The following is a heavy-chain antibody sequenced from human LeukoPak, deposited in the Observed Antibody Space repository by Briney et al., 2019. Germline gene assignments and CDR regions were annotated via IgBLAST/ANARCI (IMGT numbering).Heavy chain of an antibody. V-gene: IGHV3-23*01. CDR1: GFTFSSYA. CDR3: AKDFSGGFYDILTGYYNDHFDY. D-gene: IGHD3-9*01. CDR2: ISGSGGST. Sequence: GGSLRLSCAASGFTFSSYAMSWVRQAPGKGLEWVSAISGSGGSTYYADSVKGRFTISRDNSKNTLYLQMNSLRAEDTAVYYCAKDFSGGFYDILTGYYNDHFDYWGQGTLVTVSS. J-gene: IGHJ4*02.